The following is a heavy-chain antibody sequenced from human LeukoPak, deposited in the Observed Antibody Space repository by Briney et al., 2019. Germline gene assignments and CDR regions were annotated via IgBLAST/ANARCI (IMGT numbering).Heavy chain of an antibody. J-gene: IGHJ6*02. CDR2: VYYSGST. CDR1: GGSISSGGYY. D-gene: IGHD3-3*01. CDR3: AREAPYDFWSGYYLNYYYYGMDV. V-gene: IGHV4-31*03. Sequence: KSSETLSLTCTVSGGSISSGGYYWSWIRQHPGKGLEWIGYVYYSGSTYYNPSLKSRVTISVDTSKNQFSLKLSSVTAADTAVYYCAREAPYDFWSGYYLNYYYYGMDVWGQGTTVTVSS.